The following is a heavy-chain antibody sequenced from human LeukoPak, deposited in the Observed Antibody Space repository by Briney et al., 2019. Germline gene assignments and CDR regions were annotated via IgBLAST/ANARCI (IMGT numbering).Heavy chain of an antibody. CDR1: GGTFSTYA. Sequence: ASVKVSCKASGGTFSTYAISWVRQAPGQGLEWMGWISAYNGNTNYAQKLQGRVTMTTDTSTSTAYMELRSLRSDDTAVYYCARTRGYSDAFDIWGQGTMVTVSS. J-gene: IGHJ3*02. CDR2: ISAYNGNT. CDR3: ARTRGYSDAFDI. D-gene: IGHD5-18*01. V-gene: IGHV1-18*01.